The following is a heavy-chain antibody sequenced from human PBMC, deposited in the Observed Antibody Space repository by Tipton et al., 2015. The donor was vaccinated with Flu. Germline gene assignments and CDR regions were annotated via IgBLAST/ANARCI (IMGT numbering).Heavy chain of an antibody. D-gene: IGHD3-16*01. Sequence: VQLVQSGAEVKKPGESLKISCKGSGFSFISYWIAWVRQMPGKGLEWMGIIYPGDSDIRYSPSFQGQVTISVDKSINIAYLQWSSLRASDTAIYYCARVGELREIWFDPWGQGTLVTVSS. J-gene: IGHJ5*02. CDR1: GFSFISYW. CDR3: ARVGELREIWFDP. V-gene: IGHV5-51*03. CDR2: IYPGDSDI.